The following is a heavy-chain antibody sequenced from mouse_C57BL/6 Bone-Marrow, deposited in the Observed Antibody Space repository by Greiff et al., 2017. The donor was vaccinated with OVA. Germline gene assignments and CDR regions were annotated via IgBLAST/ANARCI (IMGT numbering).Heavy chain of an antibody. CDR1: GFSLTSYG. V-gene: IGHV2-2*01. CDR3: ARCVYFDD. CDR2: IWSGGST. J-gene: IGHJ2*01. Sequence: VQRVESGPGLVQPSQSLSITCTVSGFSLTSYGVHWVRQSPGKGLEWLGVIWSGGSTDYNAAFISRLSISKDNSKSQGFFKLNSLLADDAARYYCARCVYFDDWGQGTTLTVSA.